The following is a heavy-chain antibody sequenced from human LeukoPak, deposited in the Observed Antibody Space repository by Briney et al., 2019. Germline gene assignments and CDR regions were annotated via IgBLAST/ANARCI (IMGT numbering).Heavy chain of an antibody. V-gene: IGHV4-38-2*01. J-gene: IGHJ6*03. Sequence: KPSETLSLTRALSGYSISSDYYWGWIRQPPGKGLVWIGSIYHSGSTYYNPSLKRRVTISVDTSKNQFSLKLSSVTAADTAVYYCARHSSSSWSYNYYYMDVWGKGTTVTVSS. CDR1: GYSISSDYY. D-gene: IGHD6-13*01. CDR2: IYHSGST. CDR3: ARHSSSSWSYNYYYMDV.